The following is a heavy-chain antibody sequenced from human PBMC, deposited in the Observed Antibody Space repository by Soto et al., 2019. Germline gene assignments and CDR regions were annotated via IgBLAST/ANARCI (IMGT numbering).Heavy chain of an antibody. CDR2: IIPIFGTA. Sequence: QVQLVQSGAEVKKPGSSVKVSCKASGGTFSSYAISWVRQAPGQGLEWMGGIIPIFGTANYAQKFQGRVTITADESTSTAYMELSSLRSEDTAVYYCARDGKGIAAAGAKKNPDYYYYYGMDVWGQGTTVTVSS. J-gene: IGHJ6*02. D-gene: IGHD6-13*01. CDR1: GGTFSSYA. CDR3: ARDGKGIAAAGAKKNPDYYYYYGMDV. V-gene: IGHV1-69*01.